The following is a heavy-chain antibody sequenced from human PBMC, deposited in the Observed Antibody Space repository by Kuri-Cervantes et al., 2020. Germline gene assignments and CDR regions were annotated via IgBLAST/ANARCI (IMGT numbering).Heavy chain of an antibody. CDR2: IYQSDII. J-gene: IGHJ6*02. CDR3: ARDLSQLWPSKVYYYGMDV. CDR1: GDSIGGNNW. V-gene: IGHV4-4*02. Sequence: GSLRLSCAVSGDSIGGNNWWSWVRQPPGKGLEWIGEIYQSDIITYNPSLESRATISVDKSKNQLSLRLTSVTAADTAVYYCARDLSQLWPSKVYYYGMDVWGQGATVTVSS. D-gene: IGHD5-18*01.